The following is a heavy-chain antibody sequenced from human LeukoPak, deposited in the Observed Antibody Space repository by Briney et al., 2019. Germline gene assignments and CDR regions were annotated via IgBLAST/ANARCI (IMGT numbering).Heavy chain of an antibody. Sequence: GGSLRLSCAASGFTFDDYGMSWVRQAPGKGLEWVSGINWNGGSTGYADPVKGRFTISRDNAKNSLYLQMNSLRAEDTALYYCAREGGYCSSTSCYNWFDPWGQGTLVTVSS. CDR3: AREGGYCSSTSCYNWFDP. V-gene: IGHV3-20*04. J-gene: IGHJ5*02. D-gene: IGHD2-2*01. CDR2: INWNGGST. CDR1: GFTFDDYG.